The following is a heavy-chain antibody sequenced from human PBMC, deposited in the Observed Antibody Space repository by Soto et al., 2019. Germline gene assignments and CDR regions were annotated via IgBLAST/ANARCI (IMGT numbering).Heavy chain of an antibody. CDR3: ARENEAFDI. J-gene: IGHJ3*02. CDR1: GYSFTNHW. V-gene: IGHV5-51*01. CDR2: IYPDDSDT. Sequence: GESLKISCNGSGYSFTNHWIGWVRQMPGKGLEWMGIIYPDDSDTRYSPSFQGQVTISADKSLSIAYLQWNSLRASDTAIYYCARENEAFDIWGQGTMVTVSS.